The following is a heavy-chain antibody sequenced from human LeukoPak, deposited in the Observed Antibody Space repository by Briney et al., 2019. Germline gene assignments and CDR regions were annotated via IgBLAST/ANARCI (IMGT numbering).Heavy chain of an antibody. CDR3: ARDSCSGGSCYSIDAFDI. V-gene: IGHV3-30*04. CDR1: GFAFSSYA. D-gene: IGHD2-15*01. Sequence: PGGSLRLSCAASGFAFSSYAMHWVRQAPGKGLEWVAVISYDGSNKYYADSVKGRFTISRDNSKNTLYLQMNSLRAEDTAVYYCARDSCSGGSCYSIDAFDIWGQGTMVTVSS. CDR2: ISYDGSNK. J-gene: IGHJ3*02.